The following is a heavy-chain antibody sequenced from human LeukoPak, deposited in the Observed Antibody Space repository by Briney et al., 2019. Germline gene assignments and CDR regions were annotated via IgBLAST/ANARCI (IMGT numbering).Heavy chain of an antibody. Sequence: ASVKVSCKASEYPFTGYYMHWVRQAPGQGLEWMGRINPKSGDTSYAQKFQGRVTMTRDTSISTAYMELSRLSYDDTAVYHCARAQYCSSTSCGVDVWGQGTTVTVSS. D-gene: IGHD2-2*01. J-gene: IGHJ6*02. CDR2: INPKSGDT. CDR3: ARAQYCSSTSCGVDV. CDR1: EYPFTGYY. V-gene: IGHV1-2*06.